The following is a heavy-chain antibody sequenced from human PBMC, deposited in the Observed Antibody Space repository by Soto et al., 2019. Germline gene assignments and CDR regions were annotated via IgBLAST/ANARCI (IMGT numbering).Heavy chain of an antibody. CDR3: AKGWLYGAGMGV. Sequence: EVQLLESGGGLVQPGGSLRLSCAASGFTFSSYAMSWVRQAPGKGLEWVSSTSGSGGDVYHAGSVKGRFTITRDNSQNTLYLRLNSLRAEDTAIYYCAKGWLYGAGMGVWGQGTTVTVSS. D-gene: IGHD3-22*01. J-gene: IGHJ6*02. V-gene: IGHV3-23*01. CDR1: GFTFSSYA. CDR2: TSGSGGDV.